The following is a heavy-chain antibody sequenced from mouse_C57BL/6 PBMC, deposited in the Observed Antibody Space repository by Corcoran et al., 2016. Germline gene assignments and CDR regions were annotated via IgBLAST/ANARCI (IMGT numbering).Heavy chain of an antibody. V-gene: IGHV1-76*01. D-gene: IGHD1-1*01. CDR1: GYTFTDYY. J-gene: IGHJ1*03. CDR2: IYPGSGNT. CDR3: AREEITTVGGYFDV. Sequence: QVQLKQSGAELVRPGASVKLSCKASGYTFTDYYINWVKQRPGQGLEWIARIYPGSGNTYYNEKFKGKATLTAEKSSSTAYMQLSSLTSEDSAVYFCAREEITTVGGYFDVWGTGTTVTVSS.